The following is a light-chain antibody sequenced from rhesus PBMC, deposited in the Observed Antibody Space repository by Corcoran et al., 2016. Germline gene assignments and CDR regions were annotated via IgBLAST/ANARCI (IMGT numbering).Light chain of an antibody. CDR1: ENVNNY. CDR3: QHGYGTPYS. Sequence: DNQMTQSPSSLSASVGDRVTITCRASENVNNYLNWYQQKPGKAPKILIYKASTLQSGVPSRFSGSGSGTDYTFTSSSLQPEDVATYYCQHGYGTPYSFGQGTKVEIK. J-gene: IGKJ2*01. CDR2: KAS. V-gene: IGKV1-74*01.